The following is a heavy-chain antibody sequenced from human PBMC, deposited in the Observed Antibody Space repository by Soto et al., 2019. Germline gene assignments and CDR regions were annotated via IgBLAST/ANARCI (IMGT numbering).Heavy chain of an antibody. V-gene: IGHV4-4*01. CDR2: VYHTGDT. D-gene: IGHD2-21*01. J-gene: IGHJ5*02. Sequence: PETLSLTCGVSGGTVASSHWWSWVRQSPGRGLEWIGNVYHTGDTNFNPSLQSRVTFSVDKSNNQFSLRLTSVTAADTAVYFCAREERKGIISWFDPWGQGTPVTVSS. CDR1: GGTVASSHW. CDR3: AREERKGIISWFDP.